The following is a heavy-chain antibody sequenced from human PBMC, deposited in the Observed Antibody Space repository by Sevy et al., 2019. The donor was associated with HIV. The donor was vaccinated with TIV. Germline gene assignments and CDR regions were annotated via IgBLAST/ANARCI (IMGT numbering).Heavy chain of an antibody. V-gene: IGHV3-48*03. CDR2: ISSSGSSI. Sequence: GGSLRLSCTASGFTFSSYDMNWVRQAPGKGLEWVSKISSSGSSIYYADSVKGRFTISRDNAKNSLNLQMNSLRAEDTAVSYCTGNKVAFHNGFDPWGQGTLVTASS. J-gene: IGHJ5*02. CDR3: TGNKVAFHNGFDP. CDR1: GFTFSSYD. D-gene: IGHD2-15*01.